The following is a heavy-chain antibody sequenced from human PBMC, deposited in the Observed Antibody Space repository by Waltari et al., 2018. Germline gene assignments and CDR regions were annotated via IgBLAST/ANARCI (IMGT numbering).Heavy chain of an antibody. D-gene: IGHD3-10*01. J-gene: IGHJ4*02. Sequence: QVQLVESGGGVVQPGRSLRLSCAASGFTFSSYAMHWVSQAPGQGLEWVAVISYDGSNKYYADSVRGRFTISRDNSKNTLYLQMNSLRAEDTAVYYCASPPTPTMVQGVKTPLDYWGQGTLVTVSS. V-gene: IGHV3-30-3*01. CDR3: ASPPTPTMVQGVKTPLDY. CDR2: ISYDGSNK. CDR1: GFTFSSYA.